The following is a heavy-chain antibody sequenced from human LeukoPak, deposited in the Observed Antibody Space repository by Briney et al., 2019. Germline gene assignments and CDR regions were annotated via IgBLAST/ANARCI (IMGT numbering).Heavy chain of an antibody. D-gene: IGHD5-24*01. Sequence: SGTLSLTCTVSGASISTYYWSWIRQPPGKGLEWIGYIYYSGSTNNNPSLKSRVTISVDTSKNQFSLKLSSVTAADTAVYYCVKGRDGYDSWGRGTLVTVSS. V-gene: IGHV4-59*01. CDR2: IYYSGST. J-gene: IGHJ4*02. CDR3: VKGRDGYDS. CDR1: GASISTYY.